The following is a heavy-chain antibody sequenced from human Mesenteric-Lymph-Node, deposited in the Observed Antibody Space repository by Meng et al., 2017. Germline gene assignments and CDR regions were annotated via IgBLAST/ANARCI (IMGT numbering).Heavy chain of an antibody. CDR1: GGSISSVYW. D-gene: IGHD1-7*01. J-gene: IGHJ4*02. V-gene: IGHV4-4*02. CDR3: GRDQGRELINH. CDR2: IYHSGST. Sequence: QVQMQVAGPRLVKPLETLSLTFAVSGGSISSVYWWTWVRQSPGKGLEWIGEIYHSGSTNYNPSLKSRVTISVDKSKNQFSLKLSSVTAADAAVYYCGRDQGRELINHWGQGALVTVSS.